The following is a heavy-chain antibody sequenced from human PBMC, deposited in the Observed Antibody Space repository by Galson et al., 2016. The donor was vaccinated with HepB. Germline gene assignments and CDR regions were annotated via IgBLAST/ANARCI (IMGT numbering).Heavy chain of an antibody. CDR1: GGSMNSGSYY. D-gene: IGHD1-26*01. Sequence: LSLTCTVAGGSMNSGSYYWGWIRQPPGKGLDWIGTIYYSGSTYYNTSLKSRVTISVDMSKNQFSLSLNSVTAADTAVYFCAGGGIVGANSERFDYWGRGTLVTVSS. CDR3: AGGGIVGANSERFDY. CDR2: IYYSGST. J-gene: IGHJ4*02. V-gene: IGHV4-39*01.